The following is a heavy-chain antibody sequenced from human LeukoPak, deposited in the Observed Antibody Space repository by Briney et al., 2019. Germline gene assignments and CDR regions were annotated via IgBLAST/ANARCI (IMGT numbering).Heavy chain of an antibody. CDR2: ISYDGSER. CDR3: ERDLNAGVDGRHYGAYC. D-gene: IGHD5-24*01. V-gene: IGHV3-33*01. J-gene: IGHJ4*02. Sequence: PGGSLRLSWAAAACTFTTYCMHWVSQAPGKGLEWVSIISYDGSERYYGDSVRGRFSISRDNSKNTVDLQMDSLRADETAVYYLERDLNAGVDGRHYGAYCWGQGSLVTVSS. CDR1: ACTFTTYC.